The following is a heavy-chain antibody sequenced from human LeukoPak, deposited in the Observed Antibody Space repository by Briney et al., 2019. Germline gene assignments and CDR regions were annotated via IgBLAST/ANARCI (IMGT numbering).Heavy chain of an antibody. CDR2: IYSFGST. CDR1: GFSVSTKY. Sequence: GGSLRLSCAVSGFSVSTKYMTWVRQAPGKGLEWVSVIYSFGSTYYSDSVKGRFNIFRDSSKNTLYLQMGSLRAEDMAVYYCARGSDYGDYEGWGLIDYWGQGTLVTVSS. D-gene: IGHD4-17*01. V-gene: IGHV3-66*01. CDR3: ARGSDYGDYEGWGLIDY. J-gene: IGHJ4*02.